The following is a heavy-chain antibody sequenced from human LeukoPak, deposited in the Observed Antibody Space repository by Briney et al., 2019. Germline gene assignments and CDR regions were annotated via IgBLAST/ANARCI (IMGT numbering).Heavy chain of an antibody. Sequence: ASVNVSCKASGYTFTGYYMHWLRQAPGQGLEWMGWINPNSGGTNYAQKFQGRVTMTRDTSISTAYMELSRLRSDDTAVYYCAVGYCSSTSCPRGAYYYYGMDVWGQGTTVTVSS. D-gene: IGHD2-2*01. J-gene: IGHJ6*02. CDR3: AVGYCSSTSCPRGAYYYYGMDV. CDR1: GYTFTGYY. CDR2: INPNSGGT. V-gene: IGHV1-2*02.